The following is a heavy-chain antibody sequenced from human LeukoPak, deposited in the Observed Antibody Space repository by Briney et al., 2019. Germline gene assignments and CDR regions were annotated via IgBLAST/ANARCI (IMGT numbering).Heavy chain of an antibody. Sequence: SETLSLTCAVYGGSFSGYYWSWIRQPPGKGLEWIGEFNHSGSTNYNPSLKSRVTISVDTSKNQFSLKLSSVTAADTAVYYCARGGGRVVLMVYATRPNWFDPWGQGTLVTVSS. CDR1: GGSFSGYY. D-gene: IGHD2-8*01. V-gene: IGHV4-34*01. CDR3: ARGGGRVVLMVYATRPNWFDP. J-gene: IGHJ5*02. CDR2: FNHSGST.